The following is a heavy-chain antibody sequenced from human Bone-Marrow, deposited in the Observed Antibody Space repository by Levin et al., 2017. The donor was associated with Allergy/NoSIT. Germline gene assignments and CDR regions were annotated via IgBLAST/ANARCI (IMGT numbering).Heavy chain of an antibody. D-gene: IGHD5-12*01. CDR3: ARRLRGGPFDY. V-gene: IGHV4-34*12. CDR1: GGSFSDHY. CDR2: IIHSGNT. J-gene: IGHJ4*02. Sequence: SQTLSLTCAVYGGSFSDHYWSWIRQPPGKGLEWIGEIIHSGNTNYNPSLKSRVTISVDKAKNLFSLKLSSLTAADTAVYYCARRLRGGPFDYWGQGTLVTVSS.